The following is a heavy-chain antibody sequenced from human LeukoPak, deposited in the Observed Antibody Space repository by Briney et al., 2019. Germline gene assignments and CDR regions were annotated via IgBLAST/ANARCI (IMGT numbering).Heavy chain of an antibody. V-gene: IGHV3-21*01. D-gene: IGHD1-26*01. J-gene: IGHJ4*02. CDR1: GFTFSSYS. CDR2: ISSSSSYI. Sequence: GGSLRLSCAASGFTFSSYSMNWVRQAPGEGLEWVSSISSSSSYIYYADSVKGRFTISRDNAKNSLYLQMNSLRAEDTAVYYCARAPEGAGFDYWGQGTLVTVSS. CDR3: ARAPEGAGFDY.